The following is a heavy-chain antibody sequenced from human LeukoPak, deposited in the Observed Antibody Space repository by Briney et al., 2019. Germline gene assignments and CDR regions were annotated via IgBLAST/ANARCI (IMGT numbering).Heavy chain of an antibody. V-gene: IGHV4-31*03. D-gene: IGHD3-16*02. CDR1: GGSISSGGYY. Sequence: SQTLSLTCTVSGGSISSGGYYWSWIRPHPGKGLEWIGYIYYSGSTYYNPSLKSRVTISVDTSKNQFSLKLSSVTAADTAVYYCARVNWGSYQVDYGGQGTLVTVSS. J-gene: IGHJ4*02. CDR2: IYYSGST. CDR3: ARVNWGSYQVDY.